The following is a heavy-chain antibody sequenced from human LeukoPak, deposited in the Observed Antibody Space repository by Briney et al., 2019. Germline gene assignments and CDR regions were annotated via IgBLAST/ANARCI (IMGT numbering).Heavy chain of an antibody. V-gene: IGHV1-69*13. CDR3: AYYDSSGPDY. CDR2: IIPIFGTA. J-gene: IGHJ4*02. CDR1: GGTFSIYA. Sequence: SVTVSFKASGGTFSIYAISWVRQAPGQGLEWMGGIIPIFGTANYAQKFQGRVTITADESTSTAYMELSSLRSEDTVVYYCAYYDSSGPDYWGQGTLVTVSS. D-gene: IGHD3-22*01.